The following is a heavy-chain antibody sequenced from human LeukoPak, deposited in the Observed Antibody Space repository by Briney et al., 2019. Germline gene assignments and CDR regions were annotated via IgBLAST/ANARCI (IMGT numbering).Heavy chain of an antibody. D-gene: IGHD7-27*01. Sequence: GGSLRLSCAASGFTFSSYSMIWVRQAPGKGLEWVSSISISSSYLHYADSVKGRFTISRDNAKNSLYLQMNSLRAEDTAVYYCARDKNWGSGAFDIWGQGTMVTVSS. V-gene: IGHV3-21*01. CDR2: ISISSSYL. CDR1: GFTFSSYS. J-gene: IGHJ3*02. CDR3: ARDKNWGSGAFDI.